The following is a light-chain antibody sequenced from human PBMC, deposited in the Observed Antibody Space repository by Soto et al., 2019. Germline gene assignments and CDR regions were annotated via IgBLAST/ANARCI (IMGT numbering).Light chain of an antibody. J-gene: IGKJ1*01. CDR3: QQRSNWPPLT. CDR1: QSVSSN. V-gene: IGKV3-15*01. Sequence: IVMTQSPATLSVSPGERATLSCRVSQSVSSNLAWYQQKPGQAPRLLIYGASTRATGIPARFSGSGSGTEFTLTISSLQSDDFATYYCQQRSNWPPLTFGQGTKV. CDR2: GAS.